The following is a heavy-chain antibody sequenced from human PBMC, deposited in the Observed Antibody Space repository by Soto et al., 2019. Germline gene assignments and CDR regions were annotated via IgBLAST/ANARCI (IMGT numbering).Heavy chain of an antibody. CDR1: GFTCSGYG. J-gene: IGHJ5*02. D-gene: IGHD6-19*01. CDR2: IWYDGSNK. V-gene: IGHV3-33*01. CDR3: ARGIAVAGTHWFDP. Sequence: PGVSQRLSCAASGFTCSGYGVHWVRQAPGKGLEWVAVIWYDGSNKYYADSVKGRFTISRDNSKNTLYLQMNSLRAEDTAVYYCARGIAVAGTHWFDPWGQGTLVTVSS.